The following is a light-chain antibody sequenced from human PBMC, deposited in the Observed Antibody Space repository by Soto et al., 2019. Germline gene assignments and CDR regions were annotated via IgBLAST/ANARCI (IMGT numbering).Light chain of an antibody. Sequence: DIQLTQYQSSLSASLLDRVTIXFRASQSISSYLNWYQQKPGKAPKLLIYAASSLQSGVPSRFSGSESGTDFTLTISSLQPEDFATYYCHQSYSSPQTFGQGTKVDIK. CDR2: AAS. CDR3: HQSYSSPQT. V-gene: IGKV1-39*01. CDR1: QSISSY. J-gene: IGKJ1*01.